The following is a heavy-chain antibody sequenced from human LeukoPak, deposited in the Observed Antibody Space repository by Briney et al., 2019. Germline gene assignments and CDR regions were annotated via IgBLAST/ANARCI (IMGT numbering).Heavy chain of an antibody. CDR1: GFTFSSYE. D-gene: IGHD2-2*01. V-gene: IGHV4-34*01. CDR3: ARQAGYCSSTSCYFLPFDP. CDR2: INHSGST. J-gene: IGHJ5*02. Sequence: PGGSLRLSCAASGFTFSSYEMNWVRQPPGKGLEWIGEINHSGSTNYNPSLKSRVTISVDTSKNQFSLKLSSVTAADTAVYYCARQAGYCSSTSCYFLPFDPWGQGTLVTVSS.